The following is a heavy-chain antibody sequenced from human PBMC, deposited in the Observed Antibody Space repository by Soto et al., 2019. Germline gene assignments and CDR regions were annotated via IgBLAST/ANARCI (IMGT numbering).Heavy chain of an antibody. Sequence: QVQLQESGPGLVKPSGTLSLTCAVSGGSIISSNWWSWGRQPPGKGLEWIGGIDHTGSTNYNPSLKSRVTITLDKSKKQFALKLSSVTAADTAVYYCATSSSVWYPPYWGQGTLVTVSS. J-gene: IGHJ4*02. CDR2: IDHTGST. CDR1: GGSIISSNW. CDR3: ATSSSVWYPPY. V-gene: IGHV4-4*02. D-gene: IGHD6-19*01.